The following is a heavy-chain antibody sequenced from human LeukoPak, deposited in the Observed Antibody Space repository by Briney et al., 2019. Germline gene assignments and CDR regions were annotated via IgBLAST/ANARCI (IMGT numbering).Heavy chain of an antibody. CDR3: ARKVGSSGWADFDY. V-gene: IGHV1-18*01. Sequence: GASVKVSCKASGYTFTSYGISWVRQAPGQGLEWMGWISAYNGNTNYAQKFQGRVTMTRDTSISTAYMELSRLRSDDTAVYYCARKVGSSGWADFDYWGQGTLVTVSS. J-gene: IGHJ4*02. D-gene: IGHD6-19*01. CDR1: GYTFTSYG. CDR2: ISAYNGNT.